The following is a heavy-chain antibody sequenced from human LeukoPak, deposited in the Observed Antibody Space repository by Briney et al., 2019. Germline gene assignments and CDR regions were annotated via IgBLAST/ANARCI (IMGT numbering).Heavy chain of an antibody. CDR3: AKQRKDSSGYFQGPYFDY. J-gene: IGHJ4*02. V-gene: IGHV3-23*01. D-gene: IGHD3-22*01. CDR1: GFTFRSYA. Sequence: GGSLRLSCAASGFTFRSYAMSWVRQAPGKGLEWVSAIGGIGSSTYRADSAKGRFTISRDNSKNTLYLQMNSLRAEDTAVYYCAKQRKDSSGYFQGPYFDYWGQGTLVTVSS. CDR2: IGGIGSST.